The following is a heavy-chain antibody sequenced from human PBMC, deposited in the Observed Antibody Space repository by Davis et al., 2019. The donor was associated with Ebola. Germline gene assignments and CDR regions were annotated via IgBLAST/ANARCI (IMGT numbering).Heavy chain of an antibody. J-gene: IGHJ3*02. Sequence: SVKVSCKASGGTFSRDAISWVRQAPGQGLEWMGGIIPILGAPNYALKFQDRLTITADESTTTTYLELSSLRSEDTAVYYCASDDKVVPAAMLWREDAFDIWGQGTMVTVSS. D-gene: IGHD2-2*01. CDR3: ASDDKVVPAAMLWREDAFDI. V-gene: IGHV1-69*13. CDR2: IIPILGAP. CDR1: GGTFSRDA.